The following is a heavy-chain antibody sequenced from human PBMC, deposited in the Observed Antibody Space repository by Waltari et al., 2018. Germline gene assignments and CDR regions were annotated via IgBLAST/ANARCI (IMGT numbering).Heavy chain of an antibody. D-gene: IGHD2-15*01. Sequence: QVQLQQWGAGLLKPSETLSLTCAVYGGSFSGYYWSWIRQPPGKGLEWIGEINHSGSTNYNPSLKRRVTISVDTSKNQFSLKLSSVTAADTAVDYCARAKWWPRVVNWFDPWGQGTLVTVSS. CDR3: ARAKWWPRVVNWFDP. V-gene: IGHV4-34*01. J-gene: IGHJ5*02. CDR2: INHSGST. CDR1: GGSFSGYY.